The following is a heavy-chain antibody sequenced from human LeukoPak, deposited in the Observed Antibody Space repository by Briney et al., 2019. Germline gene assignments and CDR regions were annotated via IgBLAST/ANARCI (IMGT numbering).Heavy chain of an antibody. CDR3: ARGRRNYFDY. V-gene: IGHV1-69*01. CDR2: IIPIFGTA. J-gene: IGHJ4*02. CDR1: GGTFSSYA. Sequence: ASVNVSCKASGGTFSSYAISWVRQAPGQGLEWMGGIIPIFGTANYAQKFQGRVTITADESTSTAYMELSSLRSEDTAVYYCARGRRNYFDYWGQGTLVTVSS. D-gene: IGHD1-14*01.